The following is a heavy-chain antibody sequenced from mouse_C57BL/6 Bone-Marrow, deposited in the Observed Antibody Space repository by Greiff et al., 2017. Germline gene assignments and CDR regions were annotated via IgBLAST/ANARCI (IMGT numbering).Heavy chain of an antibody. V-gene: IGHV5-16*01. Sequence: DVMLVESEGGLVQPGSSMKLSCTASGFTFSDYSMAWVRQVPEKGLEWVANINYDGSSTYYLDSLKSRFIISRDNAKNILDLQMSSLKSEDTATYDCARFRYDKDGTGYFDDWGTGTTVTVSS. CDR3: ARFRYDKDGTGYFDD. J-gene: IGHJ1*03. CDR1: GFTFSDYS. CDR2: INYDGSST. D-gene: IGHD2-3*01.